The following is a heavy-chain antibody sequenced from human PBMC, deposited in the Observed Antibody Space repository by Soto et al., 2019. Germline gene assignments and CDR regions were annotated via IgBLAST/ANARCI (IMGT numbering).Heavy chain of an antibody. J-gene: IGHJ4*02. CDR1: GGSISSSSYY. Sequence: QLQLQESGPGLVKPSETLSLTCTVSGGSISSSSYYWGWIRQPPGKGLEWIGSIYYSGSTYYNPSLKSRVTISVDTSKNQFSLKLSSVTAADTAVYYCARHWQENIPEDYWGQGTLVTVSS. V-gene: IGHV4-39*01. CDR2: IYYSGST. CDR3: ARHWQENIPEDY.